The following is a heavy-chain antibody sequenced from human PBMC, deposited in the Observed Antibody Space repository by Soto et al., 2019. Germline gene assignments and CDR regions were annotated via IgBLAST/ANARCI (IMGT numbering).Heavy chain of an antibody. CDR2: ILSDGSAE. CDR3: ARDADYSDNGLDE. Sequence: QVQLVESGGGVVQPGRSLKLSCEATGFSFSRHGMHWVRQAPGKGLEWLAVILSDGSAEEYAGSVQGRFTLSRDNSNKVLAPEMNNLRAEATFVYYCARDADYSDNGLDEWGRGVLVTVSS. V-gene: IGHV3-33*01. J-gene: IGHJ4*02. CDR1: GFSFSRHG. D-gene: IGHD4-17*01.